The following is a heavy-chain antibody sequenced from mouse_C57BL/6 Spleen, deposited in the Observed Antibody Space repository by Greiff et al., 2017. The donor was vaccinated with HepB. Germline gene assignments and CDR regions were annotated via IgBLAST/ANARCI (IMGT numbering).Heavy chain of an antibody. Sequence: EVKLQESGGGLVQPGGSLKLSCAASGFTFSDYYMYWVRQTPEKRLEWVAYISNGGGSTYYPDTVKGRFTISRDNAKNTLYLQMSRLKSEDTAMYYCARQGNVITTFDYWGQGTTLTVSS. CDR2: ISNGGGST. J-gene: IGHJ2*01. D-gene: IGHD1-1*01. CDR3: ARQGNVITTFDY. CDR1: GFTFSDYY. V-gene: IGHV5-12*01.